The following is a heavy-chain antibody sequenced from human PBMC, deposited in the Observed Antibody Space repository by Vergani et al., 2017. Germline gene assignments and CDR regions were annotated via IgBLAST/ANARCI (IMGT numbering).Heavy chain of an antibody. V-gene: IGHV1-2*02. CDR3: ARXPASSFESSYYYYYYMDV. CDR1: GYTFTGYY. CDR2: INPNSGGT. D-gene: IGHD6-6*01. Sequence: QVQLVQSGAEVKKPGASVKVSCKASGYTFTGYYMHWVRQAPGQGLEWMGWINPNSGGTNYAQKFQGRVTMTRDTSISTAYMELSRLRSDDTAVYYCARXPASSFESSYYYYYYMDVWGKGTTVTVSS. J-gene: IGHJ6*03.